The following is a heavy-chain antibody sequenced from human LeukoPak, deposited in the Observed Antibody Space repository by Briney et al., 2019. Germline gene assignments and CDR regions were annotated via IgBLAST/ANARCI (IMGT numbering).Heavy chain of an antibody. CDR1: GGSFSGYY. J-gene: IGHJ4*02. D-gene: IGHD3-10*01. V-gene: IGHV4-34*01. Sequence: SETLSLTCAVSGGSFSGYYWSWIRQPPGKGLECIGSIYHSGSTYYNPSLKSRVTISVDTSKSQFALKLNSVTAADTAVYYCARDLWSGSGSQFDYWGQGILVTVSS. CDR2: IYHSGST. CDR3: ARDLWSGSGSQFDY.